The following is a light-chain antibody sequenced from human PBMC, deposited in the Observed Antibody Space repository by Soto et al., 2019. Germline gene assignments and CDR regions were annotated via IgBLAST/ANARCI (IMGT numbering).Light chain of an antibody. Sequence: QSGLTQPPSVSAAPGQKVTISCSGSASNIGSNSLSWYRQFPGSSPMLVIYDNHKRPSGISARFSASKSDTSATLVITGLRTGDEADYYCGAWDNNLSAGVFGSGNKLTVL. CDR1: ASNIGSNS. V-gene: IGLV1-51*01. CDR3: GAWDNNLSAGV. J-gene: IGLJ1*01. CDR2: DNH.